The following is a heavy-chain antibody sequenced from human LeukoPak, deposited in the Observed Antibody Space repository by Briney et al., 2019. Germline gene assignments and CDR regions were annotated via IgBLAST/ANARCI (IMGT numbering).Heavy chain of an antibody. CDR2: IYHSGST. CDR3: AKIAVAGDDAFDI. V-gene: IGHV4-4*02. Sequence: SGTLSLTCAVSGGSISSSNWWSWLRQPPGKGLGRIGEIYHSGSTNYNPSLKSRVTISVDKSKNQFSLKLSSVTAADTAVYYCAKIAVAGDDAFDIWGQGTMVTVSS. CDR1: GGSISSSNW. D-gene: IGHD6-19*01. J-gene: IGHJ3*02.